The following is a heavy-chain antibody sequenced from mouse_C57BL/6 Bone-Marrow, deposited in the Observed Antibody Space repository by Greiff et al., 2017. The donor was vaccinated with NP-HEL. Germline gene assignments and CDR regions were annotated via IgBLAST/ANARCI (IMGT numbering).Heavy chain of an antibody. CDR1: GYTFTSYW. CDR2: IYPGNSDT. CDR3: TRFSLYDGYYSWFAY. D-gene: IGHD2-3*01. Sequence: EVQLQQSGTVLARPGASVKMSCKTSGYTFTSYWMHWVKQRPGQGLEWIGAIYPGNSDTSYNQKFKGKAKLTAVTSASTAYMELSSLTNEDSAVYYCTRFSLYDGYYSWFAYWGQGTLVTVSA. J-gene: IGHJ3*01. V-gene: IGHV1-5*01.